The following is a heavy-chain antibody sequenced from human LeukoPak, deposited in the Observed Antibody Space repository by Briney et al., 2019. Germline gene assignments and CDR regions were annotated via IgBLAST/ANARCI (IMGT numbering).Heavy chain of an antibody. V-gene: IGHV3-48*01. Sequence: GGSLELSCAASGFTFRDYSMNWVRPALGKGRGGISYIGIDSGNTNYADSVKGRFTISGDKAKNSLYLQMNSLRVEDTAVYYCARDYKYAFDNWGQGTLVTVSS. D-gene: IGHD5-24*01. CDR3: ARDYKYAFDN. CDR1: GFTFRDYS. CDR2: IGIDSGNT. J-gene: IGHJ4*02.